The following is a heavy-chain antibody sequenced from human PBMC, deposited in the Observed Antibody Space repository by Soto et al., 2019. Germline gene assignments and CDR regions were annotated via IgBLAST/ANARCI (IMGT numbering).Heavy chain of an antibody. CDR2: ISGSGGST. Sequence: PGGSLRLSCAASGFTFSSYAMSWVRQAPGKGLEWVSAISGSGGSTYYADSVKGRFTISRDNSKNTLYLQMSSLRAEDTAVYYSAKDTCSSPSCYVIDYWGPGTLVTVSS. J-gene: IGHJ4*02. V-gene: IGHV3-23*01. CDR3: AKDTCSSPSCYVIDY. CDR1: GFTFSSYA. D-gene: IGHD2-2*01.